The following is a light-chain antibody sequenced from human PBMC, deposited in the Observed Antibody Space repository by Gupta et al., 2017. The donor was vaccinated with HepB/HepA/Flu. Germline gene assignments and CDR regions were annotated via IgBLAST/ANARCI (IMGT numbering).Light chain of an antibody. J-gene: IGKJ3*01. CDR2: AAS. Sequence: DIQLTQSPSFLSASVGDRVTITCRASQGISSSLAWYQQKPGKAPKLLIYAASTLQSRVPSRFSGSGSGTQFTLTISSLQPEDFATYYCQQLNSYPRTFGPGTKVDIK. CDR3: QQLNSYPRT. CDR1: QGISSS. V-gene: IGKV1-9*01.